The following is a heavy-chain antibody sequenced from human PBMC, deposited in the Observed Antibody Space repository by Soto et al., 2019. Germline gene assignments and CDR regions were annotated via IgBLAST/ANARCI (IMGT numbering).Heavy chain of an antibody. V-gene: IGHV1-69*02. CDR1: GGTFSSYT. J-gene: IGHJ4*02. CDR2: IIPILGIA. CDR3: ARGPSSGWQDY. Sequence: ASVKVSCEASGGTFSSYTISWVRQAPGQGLEWMGRIIPILGIANYAQKFQGRVTITADKSTSTAYMELSSLRSEDTAVYYCARGPSSGWQDYWGQGTLVTVSS. D-gene: IGHD6-19*01.